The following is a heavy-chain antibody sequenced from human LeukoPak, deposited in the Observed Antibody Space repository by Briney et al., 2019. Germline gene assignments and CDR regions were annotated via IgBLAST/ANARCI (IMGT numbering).Heavy chain of an antibody. CDR3: AKDLLAGYSGYDETPFDY. D-gene: IGHD5-12*01. V-gene: IGHV3-30*02. Sequence: PGGSLRLSCAASGFTFSSYGMHWVRQAPGKGLEWVAFIRYDGSNKYYADSVKGRFTISRDNSKNTLYLQMNSLRAEDTAVYYCAKDLLAGYSGYDETPFDYWGQGTLVTVSS. CDR1: GFTFSSYG. CDR2: IRYDGSNK. J-gene: IGHJ4*02.